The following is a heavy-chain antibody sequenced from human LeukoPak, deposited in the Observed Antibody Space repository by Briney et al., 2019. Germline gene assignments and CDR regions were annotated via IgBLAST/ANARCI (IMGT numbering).Heavy chain of an antibody. V-gene: IGHV3-23*01. J-gene: IGHJ4*02. CDR1: GFIFRNYA. CDR3: AKESGALGAPLYDY. CDR2: ISDNGGGR. D-gene: IGHD4/OR15-4a*01. Sequence: PGGSLRLSCGASGFIFRNYAMSWVRQAPGEGLEWVSGISDNGGGRYYADSVKGRFTISRDNSKNMLYLQMNSLRAEDTAVYYCAKESGALGAPLYDYWDRGILVTASS.